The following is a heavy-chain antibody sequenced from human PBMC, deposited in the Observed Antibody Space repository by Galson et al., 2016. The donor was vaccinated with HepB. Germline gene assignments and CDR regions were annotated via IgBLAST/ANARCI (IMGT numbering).Heavy chain of an antibody. J-gene: IGHJ4*02. CDR1: GFTFSSYW. Sequence: SLRLSCAASGFTFSSYWMHWVRQAPGKGLVWVSRIRGTGGAPSDADSVRDRFTISRDNAKNTLYLQMNSLRVEDTAVYYCARDHGGYNSMDYWGQGTLVTVSS. D-gene: IGHD5-24*01. CDR2: IRGTGGAP. V-gene: IGHV3-74*01. CDR3: ARDHGGYNSMDY.